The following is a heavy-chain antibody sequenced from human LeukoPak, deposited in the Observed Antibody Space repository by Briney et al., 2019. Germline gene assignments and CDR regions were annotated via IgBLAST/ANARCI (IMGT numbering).Heavy chain of an antibody. J-gene: IGHJ4*02. CDR1: GFTFSSYS. CDR2: ISSSSGYI. D-gene: IGHD3-22*01. CDR3: ARAYYYDSSGYLVDY. V-gene: IGHV3-21*01. Sequence: RTGGSLRLSCAASGFTFSSYSLNWVRQAPGKGLEWVSSISSSSGYIYYADSVKGRFTISRDNAKNSLYLQMNSLRAEDTAVYYCARAYYYDSSGYLVDYWGQGTLVTVSS.